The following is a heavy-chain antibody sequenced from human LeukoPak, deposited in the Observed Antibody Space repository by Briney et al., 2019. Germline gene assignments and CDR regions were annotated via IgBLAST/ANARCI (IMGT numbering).Heavy chain of an antibody. CDR1: GGTFSSYA. CDR3: AREAVVAATLDY. V-gene: IGHV1-69*04. D-gene: IGHD2-15*01. Sequence: ASVKVSCKAPGGTFSSYAISWVRQAPGQGLEWMGRIIPILGIANYAQKFQGRVTITADKSTSTAYMELSSLRSEDTAVYYCAREAVVAATLDYWGQGTLVTVSS. CDR2: IIPILGIA. J-gene: IGHJ4*02.